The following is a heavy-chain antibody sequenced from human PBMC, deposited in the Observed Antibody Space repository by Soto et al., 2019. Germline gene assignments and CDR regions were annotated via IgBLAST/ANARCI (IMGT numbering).Heavy chain of an antibody. CDR1: GGTFSSYA. D-gene: IGHD3-3*01. J-gene: IGHJ6*02. CDR3: ARETRKFLLTVRGGMDV. V-gene: IGHV1-69*12. CDR2: IIPIFGTA. Sequence: QVQLVQSGAEVKKPGSSVKVSCKASGGTFSSYAISWVRQAPGQGLEWMGGIIPIFGTANYAQKFQGRVTITADESTSTAYMELSSLRSEDTAVYYCARETRKFLLTVRGGMDVWGQGTTVTGSS.